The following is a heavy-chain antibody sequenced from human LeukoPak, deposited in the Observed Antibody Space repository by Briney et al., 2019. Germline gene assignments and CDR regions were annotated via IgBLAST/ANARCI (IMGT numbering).Heavy chain of an antibody. CDR2: IYYSGST. CDR1: GGSISSSSYY. J-gene: IGHJ6*03. CDR3: ARRELRFLEWLGKEYYYMDV. D-gene: IGHD3-3*01. V-gene: IGHV4-39*01. Sequence: SETLSLTCTVSGGSISSSSYYWGWIRQPPGKGLEWIGSIYYSGSTYYNPSLKSRVTISVDTSKNQCSLKLSSVTAADTAVYYCARRELRFLEWLGKEYYYMDVWGKGTTVTVSS.